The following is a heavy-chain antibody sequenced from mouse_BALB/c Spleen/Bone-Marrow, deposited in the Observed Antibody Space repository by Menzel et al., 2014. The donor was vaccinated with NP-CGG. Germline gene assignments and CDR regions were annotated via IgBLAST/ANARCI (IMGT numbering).Heavy chain of an antibody. J-gene: IGHJ3*01. V-gene: IGHV1S81*02. CDR3: TTLGRFAY. CDR1: GYTFTNYY. Sequence: QVQLQQSGAELVKPGVSVKLSCKASGYTFTNYYMYWVKQRPGQDLEWIGEINPSNGGTNFNEKFKSKATLTVDKSSSTAYMQLSSPTSEDSAVYYCTTLGRFAYWGQGTLVTVSA. CDR2: INPSNGGT. D-gene: IGHD4-1*01.